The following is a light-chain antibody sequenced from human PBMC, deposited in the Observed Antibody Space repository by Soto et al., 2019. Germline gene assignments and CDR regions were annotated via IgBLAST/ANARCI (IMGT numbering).Light chain of an antibody. V-gene: IGKV3-15*01. CDR1: QSVSGN. J-gene: IGKJ5*01. CDR2: DTS. CDR3: QQYQNWPT. Sequence: IVMTQSPATLSMSPGERVTLSCRASQSVSGNLAWYQQKLGQAPRLLIYDTSTRATGIPARFSGSGSGTEFTLTISRLQSEDFAVYYCQQYQNWPTFGQGTRVEIK.